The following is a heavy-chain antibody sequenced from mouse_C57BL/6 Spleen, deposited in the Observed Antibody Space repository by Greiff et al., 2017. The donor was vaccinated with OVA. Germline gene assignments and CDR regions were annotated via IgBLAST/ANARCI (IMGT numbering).Heavy chain of an antibody. CDR3: ASGYYDYDYYAMDY. J-gene: IGHJ4*01. D-gene: IGHD2-4*01. CDR2: INPSSGYT. Sequence: QVHVKQSGAELARPGASVKMSCKASGYTFTSYTMHWVKQRPGQGLEWIGYINPSSGYTKYNQKFKDKATLTADKSSSTAYMQLSSLTSEDSAVYYCASGYYDYDYYAMDYWGQGTSVTVSS. V-gene: IGHV1-4*01. CDR1: GYTFTSYT.